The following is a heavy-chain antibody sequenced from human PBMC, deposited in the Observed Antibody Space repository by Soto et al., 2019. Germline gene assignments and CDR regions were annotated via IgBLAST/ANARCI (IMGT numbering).Heavy chain of an antibody. V-gene: IGHV1-69*01. CDR3: ARRRLGYGSWYFDR. CDR2: NLPLFNIS. CDR1: GGDFSSYA. Sequence: QVQLVQSGAEVKKPGSSVKVSCKASGGDFSSYAISWVRQAPGQGREWMGGNLPLFNISNYAQKFQGRVTITADEPTSTAYMDLSNLTSEDTAFYYCARRRLGYGSWYFDRWGRGTLITVST. D-gene: IGHD3-10*01. J-gene: IGHJ2*01.